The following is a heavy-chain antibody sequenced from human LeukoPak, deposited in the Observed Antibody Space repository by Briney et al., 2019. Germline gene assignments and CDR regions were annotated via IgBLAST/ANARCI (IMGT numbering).Heavy chain of an antibody. CDR3: ARDLVAFDY. J-gene: IGHJ4*02. V-gene: IGHV4-4*07. D-gene: IGHD2-15*01. CDR1: GGSFSDYY. Sequence: SETLSLTCTVSGGSFSDYYWSWIRQPAGKGLEWIGRIYTSGSANYNPSLKSRVTMSLDMSKNQFSLKLNSVTAADTAVYYCARDLVAFDYWGQGALVIVSS. CDR2: IYTSGSA.